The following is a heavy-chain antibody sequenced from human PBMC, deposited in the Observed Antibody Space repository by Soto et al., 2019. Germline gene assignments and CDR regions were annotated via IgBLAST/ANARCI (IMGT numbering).Heavy chain of an antibody. V-gene: IGHV4-39*01. J-gene: IGHJ6*02. CDR3: ATSTVTTRVLGYYYGMDV. CDR1: GGSISSSSYY. CDR2: IYYSGST. D-gene: IGHD4-17*01. Sequence: SETLSLTCTGSGGSISSSSYYWGWIRQPPGKGLEWIGSIYYSGSTYYNPSLKSRVTISVDTSKNQFSLKLSSVTAADTAVYYCATSTVTTRVLGYYYGMDVWGQGTTVTVSS.